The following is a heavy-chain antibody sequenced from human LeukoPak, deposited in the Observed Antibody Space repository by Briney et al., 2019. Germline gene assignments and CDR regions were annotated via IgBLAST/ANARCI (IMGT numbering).Heavy chain of an antibody. Sequence: PGGSLRLSCAASGFTFRSYWMHWVRQAPGKGLVWVSRANTDGSSTSYADSVKGRFTISRDNAKNTLYLQMNSLRAEDTAVYYCARVKDTSYGMDVWGQGTTLTVSS. J-gene: IGHJ6*02. D-gene: IGHD2-15*01. CDR1: GFTFRSYW. CDR3: ARVKDTSYGMDV. V-gene: IGHV3-74*01. CDR2: ANTDGSST.